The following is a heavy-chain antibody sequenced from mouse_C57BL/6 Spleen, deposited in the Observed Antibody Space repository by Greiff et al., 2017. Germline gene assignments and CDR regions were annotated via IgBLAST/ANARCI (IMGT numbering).Heavy chain of an antibody. CDR1: GYAFSSSW. V-gene: IGHV1-82*01. D-gene: IGHD3-1*01. Sequence: QVQLQQSGPELVKPGASVKISCKASGYAFSSSWMNWVKQRPGKGLEWIGRIYPGDGDTNYNGKFKGKATLTADKSSSTAYMQLSSLTSEDSAVYFCARFSPGYTDEGFAYWGQGTLVTVSA. CDR3: ARFSPGYTDEGFAY. CDR2: IYPGDGDT. J-gene: IGHJ3*01.